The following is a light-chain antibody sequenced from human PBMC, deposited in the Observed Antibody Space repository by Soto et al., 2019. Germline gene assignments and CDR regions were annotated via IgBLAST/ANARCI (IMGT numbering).Light chain of an antibody. CDR3: GSYTTSTTRF. J-gene: IGLJ2*01. Sequence: QSALTQPASVSGSPGQSITISCTGTSSDVGRYKLVSWYQQHPGKAPKLMIYDVTNRPSGVSNRFSGSKSGNTASLTISGPRAEGEAVFYGGSYTTSTTRFFGGGTK. CDR1: SSDVGRYKL. V-gene: IGLV2-14*03. CDR2: DVT.